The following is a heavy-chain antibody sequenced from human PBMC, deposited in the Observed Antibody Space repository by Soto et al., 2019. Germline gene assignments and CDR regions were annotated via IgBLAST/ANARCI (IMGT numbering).Heavy chain of an antibody. CDR2: INHSGST. V-gene: IGHV4-34*01. Sequence: SETLSLTCAVYGGSFSGYYWSWIRQPPGKGLEWIGEINHSGSTNYNPSIKSRVTISVDTSKNQFSLKLSSVTAADTAVYYCTTETAPVYYDILTGQNFDYWGQGTLVTVSS. D-gene: IGHD3-9*01. J-gene: IGHJ4*02. CDR1: GGSFSGYY. CDR3: TTETAPVYYDILTGQNFDY.